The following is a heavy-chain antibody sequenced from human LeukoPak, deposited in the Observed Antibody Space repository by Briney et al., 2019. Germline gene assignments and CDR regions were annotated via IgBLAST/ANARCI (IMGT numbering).Heavy chain of an antibody. CDR2: ISYDGSNK. V-gene: IGHV3-30*03. D-gene: IGHD6-19*01. CDR3: ATGPQEWLNNDY. Sequence: GGSLRLSCAASGFTFSSYGMHWVRQALGKGLEWVAVISYDGSNKYYADSVKGRFTISRDNSKNTLYLQMNSLRAEDTAVYYCATGPQEWLNNDYWGQGTLVTVSS. J-gene: IGHJ4*02. CDR1: GFTFSSYG.